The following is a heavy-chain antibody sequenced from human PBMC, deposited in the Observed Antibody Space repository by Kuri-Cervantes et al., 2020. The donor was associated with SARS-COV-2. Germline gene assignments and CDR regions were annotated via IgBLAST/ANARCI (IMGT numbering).Heavy chain of an antibody. V-gene: IGHV3-30*03. Sequence: GESLKISCAASGFTFSSYGMHWVRQAPGKGLEWVAVISYDGSNKYYADSVKGRFTISRDNSKNTLYLQMNSLRDEDTAVYYCARAFGYCSSTSCYEFDYWGQGTLVTVSS. CDR1: GFTFSSYG. CDR3: ARAFGYCSSTSCYEFDY. J-gene: IGHJ4*02. CDR2: ISYDGSNK. D-gene: IGHD2-2*03.